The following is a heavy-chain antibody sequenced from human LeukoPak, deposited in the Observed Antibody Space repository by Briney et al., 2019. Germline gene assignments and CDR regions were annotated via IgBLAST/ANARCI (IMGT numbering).Heavy chain of an antibody. CDR3: ARDRVTTLNWYFDL. Sequence: LAGGSLRLSCAASGFTFSDHYMDWVRQAPGKGLEWVGRTRNKANSYTTEYAASVKGRFTISRDDSKNSLYLQMNSLKTEDTAVYYCARDRVTTLNWYFDLWGRGTLVTVSS. CDR2: TRNKANSYTT. CDR1: GFTFSDHY. D-gene: IGHD4-17*01. J-gene: IGHJ2*01. V-gene: IGHV3-72*01.